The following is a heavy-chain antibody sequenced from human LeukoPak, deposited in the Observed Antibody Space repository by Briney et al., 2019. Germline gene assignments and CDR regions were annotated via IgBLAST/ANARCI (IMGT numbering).Heavy chain of an antibody. D-gene: IGHD5-18*01. CDR1: RLTFSSYA. J-gene: IGHJ4*02. Sequence: GGSLRLSCAASRLTFSSYAMSWVRQAPGMGLEWVSAISESGTGTYYAEAVKGRFTISRDNSKNTLSLQMNSLRAEDTAIYYCAKDIAQGYTYGSIEQDYWGQGTLVTVSS. CDR2: ISESGTGT. V-gene: IGHV3-23*01. CDR3: AKDIAQGYTYGSIEQDY.